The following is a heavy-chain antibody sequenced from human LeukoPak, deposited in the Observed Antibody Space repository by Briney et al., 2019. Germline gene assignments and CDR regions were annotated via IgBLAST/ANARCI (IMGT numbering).Heavy chain of an antibody. J-gene: IGHJ4*01. CDR1: GFTFSDYA. Sequence: GGSLRLSCAASGFTFSDYAMSWVRQAPEKGLEWVSSISNTGSRTFYAASVKGRFTISRDKSKETVYLQMNNLGGEDTAVYYCAKSTDASIWYELFDSWGHGTLVAVSS. V-gene: IGHV3-23*05. CDR2: ISNTGSRT. CDR3: AKSTDASIWYELFDS. D-gene: IGHD6-13*01.